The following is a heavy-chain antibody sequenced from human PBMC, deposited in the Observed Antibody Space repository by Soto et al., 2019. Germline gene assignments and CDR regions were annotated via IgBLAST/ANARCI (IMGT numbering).Heavy chain of an antibody. J-gene: IGHJ4*02. Sequence: SETLSLTCTVSGGSISSYYWSWIRQPPGKGLEWIGYIYYSGSTNYNPSLKSRVTISVDTSKNQFSLKLSSVTAADTAVYYCARGLYYDILTGYSQYFDYWGQGTLVTVS. CDR2: IYYSGST. CDR1: GGSISSYY. V-gene: IGHV4-59*01. CDR3: ARGLYYDILTGYSQYFDY. D-gene: IGHD3-9*01.